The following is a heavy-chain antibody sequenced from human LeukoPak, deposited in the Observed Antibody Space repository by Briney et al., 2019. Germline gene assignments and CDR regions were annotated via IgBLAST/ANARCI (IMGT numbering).Heavy chain of an antibody. V-gene: IGHV3-21*01. J-gene: IGHJ4*02. CDR2: ISSSSSYM. D-gene: IGHD2-21*01. Sequence: GGSLRLSCAVSGFAFSSYNMNWVRQSPGKGLEWVSSISSSSSYMYYADSVKGRFTISRDNAKNSLYLQMNSLRAEDTAVYYCARGLCGGDCYDYWGQGNLVTVSS. CDR3: ARGLCGGDCYDY. CDR1: GFAFSSYN.